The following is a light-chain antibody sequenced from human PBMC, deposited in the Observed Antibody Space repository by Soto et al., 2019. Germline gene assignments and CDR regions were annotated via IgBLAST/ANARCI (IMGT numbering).Light chain of an antibody. J-gene: IGKJ4*01. V-gene: IGKV3-15*01. CDR3: QQYNKWPLT. CDR2: HAS. CDR1: QSVSNS. Sequence: EIVMTQSPATLSVSPGERATLSCRASQSVSNSLAWYQQKPGQAPRLIIYHASTRATGIPARFSGSGSETELTLTISSMQSEDFAVYYCQQYNKWPLTFGGGTKVEIK.